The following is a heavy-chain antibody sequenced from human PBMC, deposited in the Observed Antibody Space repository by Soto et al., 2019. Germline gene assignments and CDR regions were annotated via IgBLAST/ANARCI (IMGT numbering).Heavy chain of an antibody. D-gene: IGHD1-26*01. CDR1: GYTFINYG. CDR3: ARWSAIVGGAEALDV. V-gene: IGHV1-18*01. CDR2: LSAYNGDT. J-gene: IGHJ3*01. Sequence: QVQLVQSGAEVKKPGASVRVSCKTSGYTFINYGITWVRQAPGQGLEGMGWLSAYNGDTSSSEKLQDRFTMTTDTSTNTVYMELRSLTSDDTAVYYCARWSAIVGGAEALDVWGQGTMVIVSS.